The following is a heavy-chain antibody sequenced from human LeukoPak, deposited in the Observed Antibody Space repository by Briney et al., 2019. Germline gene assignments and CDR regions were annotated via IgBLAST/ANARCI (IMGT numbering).Heavy chain of an antibody. CDR3: ASGGAGRGYYYVGSRSFDY. CDR2: IYYSGST. V-gene: IGHV4-39*01. Sequence: SKTLSLTCTVSGGSISSSSYYWGWIRQPPGKGLDWIGSIYYSGSTYYNPSPKSRVTISVDTSKNQFSLQLSSVTAADTAVYYCASGGAGRGYYYVGSRSFDYWGQGTLVTVSS. D-gene: IGHD3-22*01. J-gene: IGHJ4*02. CDR1: GGSISSSSYY.